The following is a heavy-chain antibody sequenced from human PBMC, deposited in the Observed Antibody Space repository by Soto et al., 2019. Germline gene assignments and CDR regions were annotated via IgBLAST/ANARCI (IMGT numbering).Heavy chain of an antibody. Sequence: SETLSLTCTVSGVSISSGGYYWSWIRQHPGKGLEWIGYIYYSGSTYYNPSLKSRVTISVDTSKNQFSLKLSSVTAADTAVYYCARVDCSGGSCYSGYFDYWGQGTLVTVSS. CDR2: IYYSGST. CDR3: ARVDCSGGSCYSGYFDY. D-gene: IGHD2-15*01. J-gene: IGHJ4*02. V-gene: IGHV4-31*03. CDR1: GVSISSGGYY.